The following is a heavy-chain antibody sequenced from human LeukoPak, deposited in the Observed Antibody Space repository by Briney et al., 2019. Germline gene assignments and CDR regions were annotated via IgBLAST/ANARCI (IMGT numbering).Heavy chain of an antibody. CDR3: ARGQALYSDASGYYAGGLYYFDK. CDR1: GGSFSGYY. Sequence: PSETLSLTCAVYGGSFSGYYWSWIRQTAGKGLEWIGEINHSGSAKYNPSLKSRVSISVTLSKNQFSLDLSSVTAADTAVYYCARGQALYSDASGYYAGGLYYFDKWGQGTLVTVSS. CDR2: INHSGSA. D-gene: IGHD3-22*01. V-gene: IGHV4-34*01. J-gene: IGHJ4*02.